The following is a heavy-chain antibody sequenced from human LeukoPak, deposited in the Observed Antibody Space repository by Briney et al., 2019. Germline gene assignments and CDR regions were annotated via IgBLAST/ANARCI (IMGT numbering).Heavy chain of an antibody. Sequence: GGSLRLSCAASGFTFSSFAMSWVRQAPGKGLEWVSAISGTASSTYYADSVKGRFTISRDNSKNTVYLQMNSLRVEDTALYYCARDGGRIDCSDGSCYPLRYWGQGTLVTVSS. CDR2: ISGTASST. J-gene: IGHJ4*02. V-gene: IGHV3-23*01. D-gene: IGHD2-15*01. CDR1: GFTFSSFA. CDR3: ARDGGRIDCSDGSCYPLRY.